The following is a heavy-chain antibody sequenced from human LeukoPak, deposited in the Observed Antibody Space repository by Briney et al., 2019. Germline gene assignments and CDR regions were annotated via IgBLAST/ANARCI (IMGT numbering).Heavy chain of an antibody. CDR1: GGSFSGYY. V-gene: IGHV4-34*01. CDR2: INHSGST. J-gene: IGHJ5*02. CDR3: ARGQGWFDP. Sequence: SETLSLTCAVYGGSFSGYYWSWIRQPPGKGLEWIGEINHSGSTNYNPSLKSRVTISVDTSKNQFSLKLSSVAAADTAVYYCARGQGWFDPWGQGTLVTVSS.